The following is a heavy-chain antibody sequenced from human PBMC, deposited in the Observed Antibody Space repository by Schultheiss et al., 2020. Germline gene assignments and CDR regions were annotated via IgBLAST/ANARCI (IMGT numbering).Heavy chain of an antibody. CDR2: ISYDGSNK. J-gene: IGHJ4*02. D-gene: IGHD1-26*01. CDR1: GFTFSSYA. Sequence: GGSLRLSCAASGFTFSSYAMHWVRQAPGKGLEWVAVISYDGSNKYYADSVKGRFTISRDNSKNTLYLQMNSLRAEDTAVYYCARGVGATGDYWGQGTLVTVSS. V-gene: IGHV3-30-3*01. CDR3: ARGVGATGDY.